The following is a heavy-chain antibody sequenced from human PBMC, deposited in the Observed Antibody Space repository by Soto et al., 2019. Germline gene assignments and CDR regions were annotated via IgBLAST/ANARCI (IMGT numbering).Heavy chain of an antibody. J-gene: IGHJ4*02. CDR3: ARGIAVAGNAFDY. CDR2: ISYDGSNK. D-gene: IGHD6-19*01. Sequence: QVQLVESAGGVVQPGRSLRLSCAASGFTFSSYGMHWVRQAPGKGLEWVAVISYDGSNKYYADSVKGRFTISRDNSKNTLYLQMNSLRSEDTAVYYCARGIAVAGNAFDYWGQGTLVTVSS. V-gene: IGHV3-30*03. CDR1: GFTFSSYG.